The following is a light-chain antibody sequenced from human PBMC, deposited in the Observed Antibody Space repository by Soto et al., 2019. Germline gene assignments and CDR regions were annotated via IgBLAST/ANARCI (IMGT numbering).Light chain of an antibody. Sequence: QSALTQPASVSGSPGQSITISCTGTSGDVGTYNFVSWYQHHPAKAPKLMIYEGNKRPSGVSNRFSGSRSGNTASLTISGLQTEDEADYYCCSYVGASIYVFGTGTKVTVL. CDR2: EGN. V-gene: IGLV2-23*01. CDR3: CSYVGASIYV. J-gene: IGLJ1*01. CDR1: SGDVGTYNF.